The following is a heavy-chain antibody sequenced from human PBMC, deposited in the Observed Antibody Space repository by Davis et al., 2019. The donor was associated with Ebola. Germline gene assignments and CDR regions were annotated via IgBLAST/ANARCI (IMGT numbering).Heavy chain of an antibody. J-gene: IGHJ4*02. D-gene: IGHD3-22*01. CDR3: ARVNTMIGVDY. Sequence: SETLSLTCTVSGGSVNSGSYYWTWIRQPPGKGLEWIGFIYYSGSTHYNPSLKSRVTISVDTSKNQFSLKLSSVTAADTAVYYCARVNTMIGVDYWGQGTLVTVSS. CDR1: GGSVNSGSYY. V-gene: IGHV4-61*01. CDR2: IYYSGST.